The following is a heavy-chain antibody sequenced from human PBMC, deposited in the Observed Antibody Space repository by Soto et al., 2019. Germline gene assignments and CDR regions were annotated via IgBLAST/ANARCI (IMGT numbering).Heavy chain of an antibody. CDR3: AKATATGGGAFEI. J-gene: IGHJ3*02. V-gene: IGHV3-23*01. CDR1: GDSISSYNYY. CDR2: ILVGGST. Sequence: ETLSLTCTVSGDSISSYNYYWGWVRQAPGKGLEWVSTILVGGSTHYEDSVRGRFTISRDTSRNTVYLQMNRLTAGDTAVYYCAKATATGGGAFEIYGQGTMVTVSS. D-gene: IGHD2-8*02.